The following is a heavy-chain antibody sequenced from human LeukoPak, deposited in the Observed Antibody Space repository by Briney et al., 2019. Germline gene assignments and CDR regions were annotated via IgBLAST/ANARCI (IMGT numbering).Heavy chain of an antibody. J-gene: IGHJ4*02. CDR1: GYTFTSYA. D-gene: IGHD3-22*01. CDR2: ISAYNGNT. CDR3: VRDDYDSLPYYFDF. Sequence: ASVKVSCKASGYTFTSYAISWVRQAPGQGLEWPGWISAYNGNTHYAQKLQGRLTLTTDTSANTAYMELRSLRSDDTAVYFCVRDDYDSLPYYFDFWGQGTLVTVSS. V-gene: IGHV1-18*01.